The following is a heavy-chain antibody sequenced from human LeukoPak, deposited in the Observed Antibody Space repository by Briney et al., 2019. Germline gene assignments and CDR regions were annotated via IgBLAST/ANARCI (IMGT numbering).Heavy chain of an antibody. CDR2: IIPILGIA. CDR1: GGTFSSYA. Sequence: PQASVKVSCKASGGTFSSYAISWVRQAPGQGLEWMGRIIPILGIANYAQKFQGRVTITADKSTSTAYMELSSLRSEDTAVYYCARQWTLTTYDYWGQGTLVTVSS. V-gene: IGHV1-69*04. J-gene: IGHJ4*02. CDR3: ARQWTLTTYDY. D-gene: IGHD4-17*01.